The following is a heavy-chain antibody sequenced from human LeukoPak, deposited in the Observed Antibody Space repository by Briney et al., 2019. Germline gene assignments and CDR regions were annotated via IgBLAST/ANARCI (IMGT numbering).Heavy chain of an antibody. CDR1: GYTFTSYG. D-gene: IGHD2-15*01. CDR2: INTYTGNP. CDR3: ARAPYCSGGSCYYYYYMDV. J-gene: IGHJ6*03. V-gene: IGHV7-4-1*02. Sequence: GASVKVSCKASGYTFTSYGISWVRQAPGQGLEWMGWINTYTGNPAYAQGFTGRFVFSLDTSVSTAYLQISSLKAEDTAVYYCARAPYCSGGSCYYYYYMDVWGKGTTVTVSS.